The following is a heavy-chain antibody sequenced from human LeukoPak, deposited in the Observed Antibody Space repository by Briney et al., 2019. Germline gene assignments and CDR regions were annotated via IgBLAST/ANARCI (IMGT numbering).Heavy chain of an antibody. CDR2: ISANDGSG. J-gene: IGHJ5*02. CDR1: GYRYTSYG. CDR3: ATGVVVHYTWFDP. D-gene: IGHD2-2*01. V-gene: IGHV1-18*01. Sequence: ASXKVSCKASGYRYTSYGISWVRQAPGQGLEWMGWISANDGSGNYTQKLQGRVTMTTDTSTSTAYIEIRDLRSDDTAVYYSATGVVVHYTWFDPWGQGTLVTVSS.